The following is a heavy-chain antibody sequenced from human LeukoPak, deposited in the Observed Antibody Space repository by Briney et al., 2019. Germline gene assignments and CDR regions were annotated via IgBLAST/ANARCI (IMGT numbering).Heavy chain of an antibody. D-gene: IGHD3-10*01. Sequence: GGALRLSCADSGFTFSDYWMTWVRQAPGEGLEGVAQIKQDVSEKYYEDSVKGRFTISRDNAKNLVYLQMNSLRAEDTAVYYCAKVLWFGELYAVDIWGQGTMVTVSS. CDR2: IKQDVSEK. J-gene: IGHJ3*02. CDR1: GFTFSDYW. CDR3: AKVLWFGELYAVDI. V-gene: IGHV3-7*01.